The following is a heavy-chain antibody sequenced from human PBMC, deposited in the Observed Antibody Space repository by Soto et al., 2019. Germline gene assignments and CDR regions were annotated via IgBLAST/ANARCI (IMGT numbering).Heavy chain of an antibody. CDR1: GYSFTSYW. CDR3: ARPRSSSRNYYGMDV. J-gene: IGHJ6*02. Sequence: GESLKISCKGSGYSFTSYWIGWVRQMPGKGLEWMGIIYPGDSDTRYSPSFQGQVTISADKSIGTAYLQWSSLKASDTAMYYCARPRSSSRNYYGMDVWGQGTTVTVSS. D-gene: IGHD6-13*01. CDR2: IYPGDSDT. V-gene: IGHV5-51*01.